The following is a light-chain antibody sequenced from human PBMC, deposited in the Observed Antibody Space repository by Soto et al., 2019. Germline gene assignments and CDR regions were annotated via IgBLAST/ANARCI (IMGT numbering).Light chain of an antibody. J-gene: IGKJ2*01. CDR2: GAS. V-gene: IGKV3-20*01. Sequence: EIVLTQSPGTVSLSPGERPNLSCRASESVRSGYLAWYQQKPGQAPRLLIYGASARATGIPDRFSGSGSGTDFTLTISRLEPEDSAVYYCQQYGKRPFTVGQGTKVDIK. CDR3: QQYGKRPFT. CDR1: ESVRSGY.